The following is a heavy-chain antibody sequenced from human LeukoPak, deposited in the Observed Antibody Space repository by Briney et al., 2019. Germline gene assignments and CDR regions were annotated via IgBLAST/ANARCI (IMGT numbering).Heavy chain of an antibody. J-gene: IGHJ4*02. D-gene: IGHD3-3*01. CDR3: ARQRTIFGAPSAPDY. CDR1: GGSISSYY. CDR2: IYTSGST. V-gene: IGHV4-4*07. Sequence: SSETLSLTCTVSGGSISSYYWSWIRQPAGKGLEWIGRIYTSGSTNYNPSLKSRVTMSVDTSKNQFSLKLSSVTAADTAVYYCARQRTIFGAPSAPDYWGQGTLVTVSS.